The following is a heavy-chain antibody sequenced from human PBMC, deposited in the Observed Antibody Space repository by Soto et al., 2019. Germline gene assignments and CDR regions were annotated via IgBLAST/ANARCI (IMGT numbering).Heavy chain of an antibody. CDR3: AKRTSGTTWGESDY. V-gene: IGHV1-18*04. CDR2: ISGYSGNA. J-gene: IGHJ4*02. Sequence: QVQVMQSGAEVKKPGDSVKVSCKTSGYIFNDYGINWVRQAPGQGLEWMGWISGYSGNANLAQKFQGRVTMTTDKSTRTAYMELRRLRSDDTAVSYCAKRTSGTTWGESDYWGQGTLVTVSS. CDR1: GYIFNDYG. D-gene: IGHD4-17*01.